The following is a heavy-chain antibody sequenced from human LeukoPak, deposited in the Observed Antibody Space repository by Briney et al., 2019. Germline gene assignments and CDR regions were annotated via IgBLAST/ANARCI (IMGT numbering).Heavy chain of an antibody. CDR1: GYTFTSYY. V-gene: IGHV1-46*01. Sequence: ASVTVSFTASGYTFTSYYMHWVRQAPGQGLEWMGIINPSGGSTSYAQKFQGRVTMTRATSTSTVHMELSSLRSEDTAVYYCAREGVVVSNWFDPWGQGTLVTVSS. CDR2: INPSGGST. J-gene: IGHJ5*02. D-gene: IGHD2-21*01. CDR3: AREGVVVSNWFDP.